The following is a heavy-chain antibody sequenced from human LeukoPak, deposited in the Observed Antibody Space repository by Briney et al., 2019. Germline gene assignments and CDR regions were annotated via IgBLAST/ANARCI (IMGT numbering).Heavy chain of an antibody. D-gene: IGHD2-21*02. CDR3: ARDIPYCGGDCHDAFDI. CDR2: IRPITDSS. J-gene: IGHJ3*02. V-gene: IGHV1-46*01. CDR1: GYTFTGYY. Sequence: GASVKVSCKASGYTFTGYYMHWVRQAPGLGLEWMGIIRPITDSSTYAQKFQGRVTMTRDMSTSTFYMELSSLRSEDTAVYYCARDIPYCGGDCHDAFDIWGQGTMVTVSS.